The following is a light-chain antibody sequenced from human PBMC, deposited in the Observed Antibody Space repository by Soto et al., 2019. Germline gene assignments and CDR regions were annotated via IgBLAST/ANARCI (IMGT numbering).Light chain of an antibody. J-gene: IGLJ2*01. CDR2: ANN. Sequence: QSALTQPASVSGAPGQRVTISCTGSSSNIGACIDVHWYQRLPGTAPKLLIYANNNRPSGVPDRFSGSKSGTSASLAITGLQAEEEADYYCQSYDSGRSVVFGGGTKLTVL. CDR3: QSYDSGRSVV. V-gene: IGLV1-40*01. CDR1: SSNIGACID.